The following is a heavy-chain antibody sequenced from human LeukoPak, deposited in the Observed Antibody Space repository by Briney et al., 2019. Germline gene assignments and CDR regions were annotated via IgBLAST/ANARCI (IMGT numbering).Heavy chain of an antibody. CDR3: AADRAYYDSSGYYLDY. J-gene: IGHJ4*02. CDR2: IYYSGST. V-gene: IGHV4-59*01. D-gene: IGHD3-22*01. CDR1: GGSINSYY. Sequence: SETLSLTCTVSGGSINSYYWSWIRQHPGKGLEWVGYIYYSGSTNYNPSLKSRVTISVDTSKNQFSLKLRSVTAADTAVYYCAADRAYYDSSGYYLDYWGQGTLVTVSS.